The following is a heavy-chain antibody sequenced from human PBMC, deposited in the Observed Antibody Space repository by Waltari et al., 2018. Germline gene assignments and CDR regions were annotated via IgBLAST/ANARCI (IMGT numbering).Heavy chain of an antibody. CDR1: GFTFSSYS. Sequence: EVQLVESGGGLVKPGGSLRLSCAASGFTFSSYSMNCVRQAPGKELEWVSSISSSSSYIYYADSVKGRFTISRDNAKNSLYLQMNSLRAEDTAVYYCARSPYDYVWGSYRTKNYFDYWGQGTLVTVSS. D-gene: IGHD3-16*02. V-gene: IGHV3-21*01. J-gene: IGHJ4*02. CDR3: ARSPYDYVWGSYRTKNYFDY. CDR2: ISSSSSYI.